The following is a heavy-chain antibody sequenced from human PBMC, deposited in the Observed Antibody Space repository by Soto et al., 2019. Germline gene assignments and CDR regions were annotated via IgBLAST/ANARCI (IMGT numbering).Heavy chain of an antibody. D-gene: IGHD6-19*01. CDR3: AKLEGSVPVDGDWFDP. J-gene: IGHJ5*02. Sequence: QVQLVESGGGVVQPGRSLRLSCAASGFSFSSHGMHWVRQAPGRGLGWVAVISHDGSFKSYADSLRGRFTVSRDNSKNTLYLQIHSLRPEDTAVYYCAKLEGSVPVDGDWFDPWGQGTLVTVSS. CDR1: GFSFSSHG. V-gene: IGHV3-30*18. CDR2: ISHDGSFK.